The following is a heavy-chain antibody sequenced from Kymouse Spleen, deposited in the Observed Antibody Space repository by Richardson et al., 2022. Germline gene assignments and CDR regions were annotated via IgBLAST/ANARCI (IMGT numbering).Heavy chain of an antibody. V-gene: IGHV3-48*02. CDR2: ISSSSSTI. Sequence: EVQLVESGGGLVQPGGSLRLSCAASGFTFSSYSMNWVRQAPGKGLEWVSYISSSSSTIYYADSVKGRFTISRDNAKNSLYLQMNSLRDEDTAVYYCARDQGDCSGGSCYLYFDYWGQGTLVTVSS. CDR1: GFTFSSYS. D-gene: IGHD2-15*01. CDR3: ARDQGDCSGGSCYLYFDY. J-gene: IGHJ4*02.